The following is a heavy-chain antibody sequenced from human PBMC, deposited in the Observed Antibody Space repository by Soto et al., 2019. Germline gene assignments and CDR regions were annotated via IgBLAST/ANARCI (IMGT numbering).Heavy chain of an antibody. V-gene: IGHV4-59*08. Sequence: SQTLSLTCTVSGGSISSYYWSWIRQPPGKGLEWIGYIYYSGSTNYNPSLKSRLAISLDTSKNQFSLSLTSVTAADTAVYYCARGRGYSYGLDPLGQGTLVTVS. CDR1: GGSISSYY. CDR2: IYYSGST. D-gene: IGHD5-12*01. J-gene: IGHJ5*02. CDR3: ARGRGYSYGLDP.